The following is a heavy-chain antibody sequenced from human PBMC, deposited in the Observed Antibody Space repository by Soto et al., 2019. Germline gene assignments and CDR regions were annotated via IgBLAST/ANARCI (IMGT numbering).Heavy chain of an antibody. CDR3: ASDMSYGGFDP. CDR1: GGSISSGGYY. D-gene: IGHD4-17*01. Sequence: QVQLQESGPGLVKPSQPLSLTCTVSGGSISSGGYYWSWIRQHPGKGLEWLGYIYYSGSTYYNPSVRGRVTISVDTSKNHFSLKLSSVTAAGTAVYYCASDMSYGGFDPWGQGTLVTVSS. CDR2: IYYSGST. V-gene: IGHV4-31*03. J-gene: IGHJ5*02.